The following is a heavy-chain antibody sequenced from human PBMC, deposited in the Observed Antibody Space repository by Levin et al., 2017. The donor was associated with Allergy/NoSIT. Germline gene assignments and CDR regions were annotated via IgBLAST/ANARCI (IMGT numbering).Heavy chain of an antibody. CDR2: ISYIGRT. CDR1: GGSISSYY. J-gene: IGHJ5*02. D-gene: IGHD3-10*01. Sequence: SETLSLTCSVFGGSISSYYWTWIRQPPGKGLEWIAYISYIGRTNYNPSLKSRVTISVDTSKNEVSLKLTSVTTADTAIYYCARDGSSGSYYNWFDPWGQGTLVTVSS. V-gene: IGHV4-59*01. CDR3: ARDGSSGSYYNWFDP.